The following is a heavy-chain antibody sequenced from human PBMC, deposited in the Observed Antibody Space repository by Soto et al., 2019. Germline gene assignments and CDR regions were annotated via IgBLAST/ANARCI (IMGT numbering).Heavy chain of an antibody. CDR1: GGSIGSSGYY. V-gene: IGHV4-31*03. CDR2: IYYSGST. Sequence: QVQLQESGPGLVQPSQTLSLTCTVSGGSIGSSGYYWSWIRQHPVEGLEWIGYIYYSGSTSYNPSLRSRVSISVDTSKSQFSLRLSSVTAADTAVYYCAQATDYWGQGTLVTVSS. CDR3: AQATDY. J-gene: IGHJ4*02.